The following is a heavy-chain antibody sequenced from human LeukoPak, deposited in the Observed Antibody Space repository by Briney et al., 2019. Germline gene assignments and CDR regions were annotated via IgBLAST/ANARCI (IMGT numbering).Heavy chain of an antibody. D-gene: IGHD6-19*01. V-gene: IGHV3-23*01. Sequence: GGSLRLSCAASGFTFGIYWMHWVRQAPGKGLEWVSVISGSGGSTTYADSVKGRFTISRDSSKNTLYLQMNSLRAEDTAVYYCARPTSSGWAPFDYWGQGTLVTVSS. CDR2: ISGSGGST. J-gene: IGHJ4*02. CDR3: ARPTSSGWAPFDY. CDR1: GFTFGIYW.